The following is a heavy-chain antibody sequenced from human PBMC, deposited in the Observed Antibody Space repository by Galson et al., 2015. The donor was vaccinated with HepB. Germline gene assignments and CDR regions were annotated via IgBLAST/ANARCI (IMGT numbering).Heavy chain of an antibody. Sequence: SVKVSCKASGFTFTSSAVQWVRQARGQRLEWIGWIVVGSGNTNYAQKFQERVTITRDMSTSTAYMELSSLRSEDTAVYYCAADWAHGYGSGSYTLMDVWGKGTTVTVSS. CDR3: AADWAHGYGSGSYTLMDV. CDR1: GFTFTSSA. V-gene: IGHV1-58*01. J-gene: IGHJ6*04. CDR2: IVVGSGNT. D-gene: IGHD3-10*01.